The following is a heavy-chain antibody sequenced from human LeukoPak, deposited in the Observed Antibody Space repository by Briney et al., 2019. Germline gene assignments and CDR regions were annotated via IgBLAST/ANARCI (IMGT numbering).Heavy chain of an antibody. D-gene: IGHD3-9*01. CDR3: TRDLMDYDVSTGLHHYYMDV. Sequence: GGSLRFSCAASGFTFSSYSMNWVRQAPRKGLVWVSRINGDGRNINYADSVRGRFTISRDNAKNTLYLQMNTLRVEDTAVYYCTRDLMDYDVSTGLHHYYMDVWGQGTTVTVSS. CDR2: INGDGRNI. J-gene: IGHJ6*02. V-gene: IGHV3-74*01. CDR1: GFTFSSYS.